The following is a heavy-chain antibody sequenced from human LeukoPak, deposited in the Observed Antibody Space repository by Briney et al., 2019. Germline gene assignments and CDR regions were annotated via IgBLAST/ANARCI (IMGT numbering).Heavy chain of an antibody. J-gene: IGHJ4*02. CDR3: ARDRSGIAVAGMSY. CDR2: IWYDGSNK. D-gene: IGHD6-19*01. CDR1: GVTFGSYG. Sequence: GGSLRLSCAASGVTFGSYGMHWVRQAPGKGLEWVAVIWYDGSNKYYADSVKGRFTISRDNSKNTMYLQMNSLRAEDTAVYYCARDRSGIAVAGMSYWGQGTLVTVSS. V-gene: IGHV3-33*01.